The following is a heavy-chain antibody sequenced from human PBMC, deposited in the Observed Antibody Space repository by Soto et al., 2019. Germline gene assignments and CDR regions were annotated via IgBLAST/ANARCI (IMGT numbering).Heavy chain of an antibody. V-gene: IGHV2-26*01. Sequence: QVTLKESGPVLVKPTETLTLTCTVSGFSLSNARMGVSWIRQPPGKALEWLAHIFSNDEKSYSTSLKSRLTIAKDASKSQVVITMTNMGPVDTATYYCARATCDSSGYYGGDACDIWGQGTMVTVSS. CDR3: ARATCDSSGYYGGDACDI. J-gene: IGHJ3*02. CDR1: GFSLSNARMG. D-gene: IGHD3-22*01. CDR2: IFSNDEK.